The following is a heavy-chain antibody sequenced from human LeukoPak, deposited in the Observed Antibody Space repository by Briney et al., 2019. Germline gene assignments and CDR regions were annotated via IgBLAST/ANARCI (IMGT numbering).Heavy chain of an antibody. J-gene: IGHJ4*02. CDR1: GFTFSSYE. CDR3: ARESIAVAGAPFDY. V-gene: IGHV3-48*03. D-gene: IGHD6-19*01. Sequence: GGSLRLSCAVSGFTFSSYEMNWVRQAPGKGLEWVSYISSGSTIYDADSVKGRFTISRDNAKNSLYLQMNSLRAEDTAVYYCARESIAVAGAPFDYWGQGTLVTVSS. CDR2: ISSGSTI.